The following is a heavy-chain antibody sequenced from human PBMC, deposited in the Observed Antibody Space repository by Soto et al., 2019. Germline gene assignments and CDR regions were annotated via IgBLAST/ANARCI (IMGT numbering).Heavy chain of an antibody. CDR2: IIPIFGTA. CDR1: EGTFSSYA. Sequence: GASVKVSCKASEGTFSSYAISWVRQAPGQGLEWMGGIIPIFGTANYAQKFQGRVTITADESTSTAYMELSSLRSEDTAVYYCARTNENYYYYGMDVWGQGTTVTVSS. J-gene: IGHJ6*02. V-gene: IGHV1-69*13. D-gene: IGHD1-1*01. CDR3: ARTNENYYYYGMDV.